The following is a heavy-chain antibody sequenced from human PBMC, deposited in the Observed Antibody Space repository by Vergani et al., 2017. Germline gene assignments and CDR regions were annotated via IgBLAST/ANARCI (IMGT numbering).Heavy chain of an antibody. V-gene: IGHV3-23*04. J-gene: IGHJ3*01. Sequence: EVQVVQSGGGLVKPGGSLRLSCETSGFIFSDYNLNWVRQAPGKGLEWVSIISDNGGTTYYADSVKGRFTISRDNSKDTLYLQMNSLRAEDTAVYYCVRDVRVSRTWGQGTLVAVSS. CDR2: ISDNGGTT. CDR1: GFIFSDYN. CDR3: VRDVRVSRT.